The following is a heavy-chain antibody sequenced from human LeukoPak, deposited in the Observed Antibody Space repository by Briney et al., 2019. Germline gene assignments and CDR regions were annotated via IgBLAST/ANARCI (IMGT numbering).Heavy chain of an antibody. CDR1: GFTVSDNY. J-gene: IGHJ5*02. V-gene: IGHV3-53*01. CDR2: MYSGGDT. D-gene: IGHD6-13*01. CDR3: ARDAPQVPAAGVLAS. Sequence: GGSLRLSCAASGFTVSDNYMSWVSQAPGKGLEWVSVMYSGGDTYYANSVKGRFTFSSDISKNTLYLQMNGLRTEDTAMYYCARDAPQVPAAGVLASWGQGTLVTVSS.